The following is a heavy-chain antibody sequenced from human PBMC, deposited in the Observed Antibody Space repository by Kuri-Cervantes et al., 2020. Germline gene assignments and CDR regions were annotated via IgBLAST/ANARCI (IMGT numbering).Heavy chain of an antibody. CDR3: AREGYYDSSGYYYESHYYGMDV. CDR1: GYTFTGYY. J-gene: IGHJ6*02. CDR2: INPNSGGT. V-gene: IGHV1-2*02. Sequence: ASVKASCKASGYTFTGYYMHWVRQAPGQGLEWMGWINPNSGGTNYAQKFQGRVTMTRDTSISTAYTELSRLRSDDTAVYYCAREGYYDSSGYYYESHYYGMDVWGQGTTVTVSS. D-gene: IGHD3-22*01.